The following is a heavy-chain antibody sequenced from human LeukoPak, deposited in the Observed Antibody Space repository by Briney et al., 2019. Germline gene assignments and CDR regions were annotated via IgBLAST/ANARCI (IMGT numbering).Heavy chain of an antibody. CDR1: GGSISSYD. D-gene: IGHD2-15*01. CDR2: IYTSGST. CDR3: ARDMRCSGGSCYSFDY. V-gene: IGHV4-4*07. J-gene: IGHJ4*02. Sequence: SETLSLTCAVSGGSISSYDWSWLRQPAGKGLEWLGRIYTSGSTNYNPSLKRRVTMSVDTSKNQFSLRLSSVTAADTAVYYCARDMRCSGGSCYSFDYWGQGTLVTVSS.